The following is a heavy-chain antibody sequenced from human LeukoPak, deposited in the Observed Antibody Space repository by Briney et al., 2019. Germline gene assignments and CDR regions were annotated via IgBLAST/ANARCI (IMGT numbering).Heavy chain of an antibody. CDR1: GYTFTGYY. J-gene: IGHJ4*02. Sequence: ASVEVSCKASGYTFTGYYMHWVRQAPGQGLEWMGRINPNSGGTNYAQKFQGRVTMTRDTSISTAYMELSRLRSDDTAVYYCARGPYDRSGYYVYWGQGTLVTVSS. CDR3: ARGPYDRSGYYVY. V-gene: IGHV1-2*06. D-gene: IGHD3-22*01. CDR2: INPNSGGT.